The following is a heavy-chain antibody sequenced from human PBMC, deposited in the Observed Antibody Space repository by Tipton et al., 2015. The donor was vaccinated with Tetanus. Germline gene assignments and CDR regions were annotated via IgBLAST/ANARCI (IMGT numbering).Heavy chain of an antibody. CDR2: MSYDGSNR. J-gene: IGHJ6*02. Sequence: RSLRLSCAASGFNFRNSAMHWVRQAPGRGLEWVAVMSYDGSNRYFAESVKGRFTISRDNSKNTLYLQMNSLRVEDTALYYCARDDDPIGNGLDVWGQGTTVTVSS. V-gene: IGHV3-30*04. CDR1: GFNFRNSA. D-gene: IGHD2/OR15-2a*01. CDR3: ARDDDPIGNGLDV.